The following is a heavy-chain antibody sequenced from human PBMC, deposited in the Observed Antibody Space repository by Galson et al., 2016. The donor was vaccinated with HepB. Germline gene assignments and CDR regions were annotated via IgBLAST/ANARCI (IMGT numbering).Heavy chain of an antibody. CDR3: AIVSPTTFYFEF. J-gene: IGHJ4*02. CDR2: FDPEDGET. CDR1: GDTLVESA. Sequence: SVKVSCKVSGDTLVESAMHWVRQAPGKGLEWMGGFDPEDGETIYAQNFRGRIMMSEDTSIETAYMELSSLRSEDTAFYYCAIVSPTTFYFEFWGQGTLVTVSS. D-gene: IGHD1-26*01. V-gene: IGHV1-24*01.